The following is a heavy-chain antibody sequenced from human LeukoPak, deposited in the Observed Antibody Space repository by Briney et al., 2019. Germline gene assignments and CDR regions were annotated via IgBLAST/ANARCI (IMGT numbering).Heavy chain of an antibody. CDR1: GGSISSYY. CDR3: ARSTFLEWLPNWFDP. Sequence: PSETLSLTCTVSGGSISSYYWSWIRQPPGKGLEWIGYIYYSGSTNYSPSLKSRVTISVDTSKNQFSLKLSSVTAADTAVYYCARSTFLEWLPNWFDPWGQGTLVTVSS. CDR2: IYYSGST. J-gene: IGHJ5*02. D-gene: IGHD3-3*01. V-gene: IGHV4-59*01.